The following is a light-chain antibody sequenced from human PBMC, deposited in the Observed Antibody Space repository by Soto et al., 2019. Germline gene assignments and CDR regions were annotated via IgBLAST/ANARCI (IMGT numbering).Light chain of an antibody. Sequence: DIQMTQSPSSLSASVGDRVTITCRTSQSIRSSLNWYQQKPGKAPNLLIYAASRLQSGVPSRFSGSGSGTDFTLTISSLQPADFATYYCQQSYSTPFTFSPGTKVDIK. CDR3: QQSYSTPFT. CDR2: AAS. CDR1: QSIRSS. J-gene: IGKJ3*01. V-gene: IGKV1-39*01.